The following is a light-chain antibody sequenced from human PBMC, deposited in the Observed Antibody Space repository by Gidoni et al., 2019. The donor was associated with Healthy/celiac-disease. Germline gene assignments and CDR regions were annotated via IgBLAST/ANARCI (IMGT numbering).Light chain of an antibody. Sequence: ELVMTQSPATLSVSPGERATLSCRASQSVSSNLAWYQQKPGQAPRLLIYGAATRAPGIPARFSGSGSGTEFTLTISSLQSEDFAVYYCQQYNNWLPLTFGGGTKVEIK. CDR1: QSVSSN. CDR3: QQYNNWLPLT. CDR2: GAA. V-gene: IGKV3-15*01. J-gene: IGKJ4*01.